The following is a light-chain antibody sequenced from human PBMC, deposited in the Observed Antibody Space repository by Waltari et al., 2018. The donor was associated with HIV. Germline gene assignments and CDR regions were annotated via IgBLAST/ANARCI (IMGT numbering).Light chain of an antibody. J-gene: IGLJ3*02. CDR1: ISDIGLYDF. CDR3: SSLTLTHTVA. V-gene: IGLV2-14*01. Sequence: QSALTQPASVSGSPGQSITISCTGTISDIGLYDFVSGYRQYPGKAPQLIIFGVTSRPTGVTSRFSGSKSGNTASLTMSGLQAEDEADDYCSSLTLTHTVAFGGGTKVTV. CDR2: GVT.